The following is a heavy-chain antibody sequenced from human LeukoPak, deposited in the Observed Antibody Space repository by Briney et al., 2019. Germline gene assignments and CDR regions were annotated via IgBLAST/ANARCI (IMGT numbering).Heavy chain of an antibody. D-gene: IGHD6-13*01. CDR1: GFTFSSYW. CDR2: IYYSGST. J-gene: IGHJ4*02. CDR3: ARHAGGISATGTRPFDY. V-gene: IGHV4-39*01. Sequence: TTGGSLRLSCAASGFTFSSYWINWVRQPPGKGLEWIGSIYYSGSTYYNPSLKSRVTMSVDTSKNQFSLKLSSVTAADTAVYYCARHAGGISATGTRPFDYWGQGTLVTVSS.